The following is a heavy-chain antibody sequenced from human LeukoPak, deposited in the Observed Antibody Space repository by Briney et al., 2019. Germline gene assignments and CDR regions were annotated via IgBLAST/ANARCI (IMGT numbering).Heavy chain of an antibody. CDR1: GFTFSSSA. D-gene: IGHD3-3*01. J-gene: IGHJ3*01. CDR2: ISNDGGYT. Sequence: PGGSLRLSCAASGFTFSSSAMSWVRQAPGKGLEWVSAISNDGGYTYYADSVQGRFTISRDNSKSTLYLQMNSLRAEDTAIYYCATFRFLGTWGQGTMVTVSP. CDR3: ATFRFLGT. V-gene: IGHV3-23*01.